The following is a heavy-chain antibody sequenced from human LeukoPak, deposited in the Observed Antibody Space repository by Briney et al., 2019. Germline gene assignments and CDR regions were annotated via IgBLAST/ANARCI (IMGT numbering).Heavy chain of an antibody. CDR1: GYSISSGYY. V-gene: IGHV4-38-2*02. J-gene: IGHJ5*02. Sequence: SETLSLTCTASGYSISSGYYWGWIRQPPGKGLEWIGSIYHSGSTYYNPSLKSRVTISVDTSKNQFSLKLSSVTAADTAVYYCARGDLRENWFDPWGQGTLVTVSS. CDR3: ARGDLRENWFDP. CDR2: IYHSGST. D-gene: IGHD3-16*01.